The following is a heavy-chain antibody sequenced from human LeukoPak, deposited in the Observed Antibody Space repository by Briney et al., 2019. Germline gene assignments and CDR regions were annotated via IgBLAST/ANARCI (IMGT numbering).Heavy chain of an antibody. D-gene: IGHD3-10*01. V-gene: IGHV4-34*01. Sequence: SETLSLTCAVYGGSFSGYYWSWIRQSPGKGLEWIGEINHSESANYNPPLKSRATISVDTSKNQFSLKLSSVTAADTAVYYCVRDVDYYASGSYLGYFDYWGQGTLVSVSS. J-gene: IGHJ4*02. CDR3: VRDVDYYASGSYLGYFDY. CDR2: INHSESA. CDR1: GGSFSGYY.